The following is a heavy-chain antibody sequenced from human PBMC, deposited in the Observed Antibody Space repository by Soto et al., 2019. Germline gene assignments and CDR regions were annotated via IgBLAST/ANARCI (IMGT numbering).Heavy chain of an antibody. CDR3: ARLRIATNNYKWFDP. CDR1: GAALNSGNYY. CDR2: IYVTGAV. J-gene: IGHJ5*02. Sequence: PSETLSLTCSVSGAALNSGNYYWSWIRQVPWKGLEWIGHIYVTGAVDYNPSLRDRITISQDTSERQFSLNLRLVTAADTAVYYCARLRIATNNYKWFDPWGQGXLVTV. D-gene: IGHD2-21*01. V-gene: IGHV4-31*03.